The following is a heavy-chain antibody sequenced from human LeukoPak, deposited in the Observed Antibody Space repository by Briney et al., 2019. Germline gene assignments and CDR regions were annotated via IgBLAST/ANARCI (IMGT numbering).Heavy chain of an antibody. CDR2: IYTSGST. V-gene: IGHV4-61*02. D-gene: IGHD3-22*01. Sequence: SQTLSLTCTVPGGSISSGSYYWSWIRQPAGKGLEWIGRIYTSGSTNYNPSLKSRVTISVDTSKNQFSLKLGSVTAADTAVYYCAREGNYYDSSGPPYFQHWGQGTLVTVSS. J-gene: IGHJ1*01. CDR3: AREGNYYDSSGPPYFQH. CDR1: GGSISSGSYY.